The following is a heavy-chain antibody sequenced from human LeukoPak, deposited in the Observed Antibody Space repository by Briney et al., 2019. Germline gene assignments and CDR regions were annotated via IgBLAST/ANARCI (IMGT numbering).Heavy chain of an antibody. CDR3: ARDQVRATSS. CDR1: GGSISSSSYY. CDR2: IYYSGST. D-gene: IGHD1-26*01. Sequence: SETLSLTCTVSGGSISSSSYYWGWIRQPPGKGLEWIGSIYYSGSTYYNPSLKSRVTISVDTSKNQFSLKLSSVTAADTAVYYCARDQVRATSSWGQGTLVTVSS. V-gene: IGHV4-39*07. J-gene: IGHJ4*02.